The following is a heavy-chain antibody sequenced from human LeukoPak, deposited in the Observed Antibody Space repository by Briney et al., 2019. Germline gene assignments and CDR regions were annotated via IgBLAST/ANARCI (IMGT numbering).Heavy chain of an antibody. CDR3: ARSAAADSGYYFDY. J-gene: IGHJ4*01. CDR2: IYYSGST. CDR1: GGSISSYY. V-gene: IGHV4-59*01. D-gene: IGHD6-13*01. Sequence: SETLSLTCTVSGGSISSYYWSWIRQPPGKGLEWIGYIYYSGSTNYNPSLKSRVTISVDTSKNQFSLKLSSVTAADTAVYYCARSAAADSGYYFDYWGQEPWSPSPQ.